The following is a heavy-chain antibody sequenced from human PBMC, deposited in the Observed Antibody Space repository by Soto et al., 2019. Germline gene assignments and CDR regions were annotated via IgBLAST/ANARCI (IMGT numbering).Heavy chain of an antibody. Sequence: GGSLRLSCAASGFTFSNYAMSWVRQAPGKGLEWVSAISSSGDSPYYADSVKGRFTVSRDNAKNSLYLQMNSLRDEDTAVYYCAWIQLWGGMDVWGQGTTVTVSS. CDR1: GFTFSNYA. J-gene: IGHJ6*02. D-gene: IGHD5-18*01. CDR3: AWIQLWGGMDV. CDR2: ISSSGDSP. V-gene: IGHV3-23*01.